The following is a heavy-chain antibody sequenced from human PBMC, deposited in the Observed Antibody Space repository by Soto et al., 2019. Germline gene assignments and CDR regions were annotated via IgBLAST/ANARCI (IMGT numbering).Heavy chain of an antibody. CDR1: GFTFSSYS. J-gene: IGHJ4*02. V-gene: IGHV3-23*01. CDR2: VSIGGST. D-gene: IGHD2-15*01. Sequence: GGSLRLSCAASGFTFSSYSIGWVRQGPWKGLEWAAVVSIGGSTHYADSVRGRFTISRDNSKNTLSLQMNSLTAEDTAVYFCAKRRGAGGHFDYWGQGALVAVCS. CDR3: AKRRGAGGHFDY.